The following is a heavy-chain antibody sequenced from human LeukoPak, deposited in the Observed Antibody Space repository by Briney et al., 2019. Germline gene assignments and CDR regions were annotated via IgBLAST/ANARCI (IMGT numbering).Heavy chain of an antibody. Sequence: GGSLRLSCAASGFTFSGSAMHWVRQASGKGLEWIGRIRSKANSYATAYAASVKGRFTISRDDSKNTAYLQMNSLKTEDTAVYYCTRGIGGSGSYYVYFDYWDQGTLVTVSS. CDR3: TRGIGGSGSYYVYFDY. J-gene: IGHJ4*02. CDR2: IRSKANSYAT. D-gene: IGHD1-26*01. V-gene: IGHV3-73*01. CDR1: GFTFSGSA.